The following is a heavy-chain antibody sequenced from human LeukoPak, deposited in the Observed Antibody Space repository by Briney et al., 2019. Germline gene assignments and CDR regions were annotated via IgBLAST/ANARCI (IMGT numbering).Heavy chain of an antibody. Sequence: SETLSLTCAVCGGSFSGYYWSWIRQPPGKGLEWIGEINHSGSTNYNPSLKSRVTISVDTSKNQFSLKLSSVTAADTAVYYCARLVMSSGWYLSVGYWGQGTLVTVSS. CDR2: INHSGST. CDR1: GGSFSGYY. J-gene: IGHJ4*02. V-gene: IGHV4-34*01. CDR3: ARLVMSSGWYLSVGY. D-gene: IGHD6-19*01.